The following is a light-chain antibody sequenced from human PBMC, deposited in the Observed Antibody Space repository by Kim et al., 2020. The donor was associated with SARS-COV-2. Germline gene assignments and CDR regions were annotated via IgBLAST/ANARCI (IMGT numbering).Light chain of an antibody. Sequence: ASVGDRVTITCRASQSISSYLNWYQQKPGKAPRLLIYAASSLQGGVPSRFSGSGSGTDFTLTISSLQPEDFATYYCQQSYSTPWTFGQGTKVDIK. CDR2: AAS. J-gene: IGKJ1*01. CDR3: QQSYSTPWT. CDR1: QSISSY. V-gene: IGKV1-39*01.